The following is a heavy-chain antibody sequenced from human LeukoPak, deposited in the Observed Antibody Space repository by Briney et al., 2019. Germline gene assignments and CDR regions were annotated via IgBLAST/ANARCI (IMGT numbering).Heavy chain of an antibody. V-gene: IGHV3-64D*06. CDR1: GITFSSHA. CDR3: YVSGWTEDIDN. CDR2: ISDNGGMT. D-gene: IGHD6-19*01. Sequence: GGSLRLSCSASGITFSSHAMHWVRQAPGKGLEYASAISDNGGMTFYADSVKGRFTISRDNSKNTLYLQMRSLRGEGTAVYYCYVSGWTEDIDNWGQGTLVTVSS. J-gene: IGHJ4*02.